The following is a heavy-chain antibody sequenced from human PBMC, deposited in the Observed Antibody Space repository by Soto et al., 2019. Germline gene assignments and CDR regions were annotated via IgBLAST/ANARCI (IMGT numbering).Heavy chain of an antibody. J-gene: IGHJ4*02. CDR3: ARDLGERGEYSGSYFDY. D-gene: IGHD1-26*01. CDR2: TYYRSKWYN. Sequence: SQTLSLTCAISGDSVSSNSAAWNWIRQSPSRGLEWLGRTYYRSKWYNDYAVSVKSRITINPDTYKNQFSLQLNSVTPEDTAVYYWARDLGERGEYSGSYFDYWGQGTLVTVSS. CDR1: GDSVSSNSAA. V-gene: IGHV6-1*01.